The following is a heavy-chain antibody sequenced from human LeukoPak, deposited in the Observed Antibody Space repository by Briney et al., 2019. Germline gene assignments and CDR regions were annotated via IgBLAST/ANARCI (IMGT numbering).Heavy chain of an antibody. CDR3: AKIKSPRLVPNEYGMDV. CDR2: ISGSGGST. J-gene: IGHJ6*02. D-gene: IGHD3-9*01. Sequence: GGSLRLSCAASGFTFSSYAMSWVRQAPGKGLEWVSAISGSGGSTYYADSVKGRFTISRDNSKNTLYLQMNSLRAEDTAVYYCAKIKSPRLVPNEYGMDVWGQGTTVTVSS. V-gene: IGHV3-23*01. CDR1: GFTFSSYA.